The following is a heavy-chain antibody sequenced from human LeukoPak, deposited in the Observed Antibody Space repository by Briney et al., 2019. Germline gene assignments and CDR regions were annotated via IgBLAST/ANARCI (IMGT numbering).Heavy chain of an antibody. CDR1: GFTLSSYA. CDR2: ISSSGGST. Sequence: PGGSLRLSCAASGFTLSSYAMSWVRQAPGKGLEWVSGISSSGGSTYYADSVKGRFTISRDNSKNTLYLQMNSLRAEDTALYYCARGIGRFDYWGQGTLVTVSS. CDR3: ARGIGRFDY. D-gene: IGHD2-15*01. J-gene: IGHJ4*02. V-gene: IGHV3-23*01.